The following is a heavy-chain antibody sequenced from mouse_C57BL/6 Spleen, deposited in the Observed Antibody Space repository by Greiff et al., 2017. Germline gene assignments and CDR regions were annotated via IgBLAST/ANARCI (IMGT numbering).Heavy chain of an antibody. D-gene: IGHD1-1*01. CDR2: IYIGNGYT. CDR1: GYTFTSYG. Sequence: VHVKQSGAELVRPGSSVKMSCKTSGYTFTSYGINWVKQRPGQGLEWIGYIYIGNGYTEYNEKFKGKATLTSDTSSSTAYMQLSSLTSEDSAIYFCARGSTVVARGYFDVWGTGTTVTVSS. CDR3: ARGSTVVARGYFDV. J-gene: IGHJ1*03. V-gene: IGHV1-58*01.